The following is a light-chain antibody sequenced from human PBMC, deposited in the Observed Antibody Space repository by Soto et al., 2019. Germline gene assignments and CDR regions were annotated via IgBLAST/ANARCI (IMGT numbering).Light chain of an antibody. Sequence: QSALTQPASVSGSPGQSITISCTGTSSDVGGYNYVSWYQHHPGKAPKLMIYDVSNRPSGVSNRFSGSKSGNTASLTISGLQPEDEADYYCSSSTTSTPRQIVLRPGTKVTDL. CDR3: SSSTTSTPRQIV. V-gene: IGLV2-14*03. CDR2: DVS. J-gene: IGLJ1*01. CDR1: SSDVGGYNY.